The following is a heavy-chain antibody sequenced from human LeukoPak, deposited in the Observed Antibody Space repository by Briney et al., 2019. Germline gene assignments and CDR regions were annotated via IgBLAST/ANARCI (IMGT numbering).Heavy chain of an antibody. CDR1: GLTFSTYW. D-gene: IGHD2-15*01. CDR2: ISSNASIT. V-gene: IGHV3-74*01. J-gene: IGHJ4*02. Sequence: GGSLRLSCAASGLTFSTYWMHWVRQDPGKGLVWVSRISSNASITSYADPVKGRFTISRDNAKNTLYLQMNSLRAEDTALYYCATSARTYIGSSLDYWGQGTLVTVSS. CDR3: ATSARTYIGSSLDY.